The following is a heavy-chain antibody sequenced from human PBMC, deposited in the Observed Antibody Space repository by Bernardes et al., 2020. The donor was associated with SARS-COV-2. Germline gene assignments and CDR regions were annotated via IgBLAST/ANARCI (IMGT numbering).Heavy chain of an antibody. V-gene: IGHV1-18*01. CDR2: ISAYTGNT. Sequence: SVKVSCKVTGYTFTSYGISWLRQAPGQGFEWVGWISAYTGNTNYAQKFQGRVFMTTDISTNTAYLELTSLRSDDTAVYYCARRCSGGRCFSRYFDNWGQGTLVTVSS. D-gene: IGHD2-15*01. CDR3: ARRCSGGRCFSRYFDN. J-gene: IGHJ4*02. CDR1: GYTFTSYG.